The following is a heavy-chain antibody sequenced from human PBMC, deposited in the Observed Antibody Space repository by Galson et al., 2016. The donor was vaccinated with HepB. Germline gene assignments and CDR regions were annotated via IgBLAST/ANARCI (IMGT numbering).Heavy chain of an antibody. CDR3: ARDRLRYFERDAFDI. Sequence: SETLSLTCAVSGGSISSSNWWSWVRQPPGKGLEWIGEIYHSGSTNYNPSLKSRVTISVDKSKNQFSLKLSSVTAADAAVYYCARDRLRYFERDAFDIWGQGTMVTVSS. CDR2: IYHSGST. J-gene: IGHJ3*02. D-gene: IGHD3-9*01. CDR1: GGSISSSNW. V-gene: IGHV4-4*02.